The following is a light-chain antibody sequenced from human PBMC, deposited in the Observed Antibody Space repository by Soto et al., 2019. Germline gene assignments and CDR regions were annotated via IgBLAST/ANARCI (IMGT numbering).Light chain of an antibody. Sequence: GDRVNIICRASQTISTWMAWYQQKPGKAPKLLVYDASTLQSGVPSRFSGSGSGTEFTLTISSLQPDDFATYYCQHYNSYSEAFGQGTKV. CDR2: DAS. J-gene: IGKJ1*01. CDR3: QHYNSYSEA. V-gene: IGKV1-5*02. CDR1: QTISTW.